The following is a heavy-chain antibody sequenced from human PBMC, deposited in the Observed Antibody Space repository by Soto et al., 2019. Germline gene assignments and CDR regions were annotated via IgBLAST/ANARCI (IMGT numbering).Heavy chain of an antibody. CDR3: ARGGHVVVVTAALDY. D-gene: IGHD2-21*02. V-gene: IGHV1-46*01. J-gene: IGHJ4*02. CDR2: VNPSGGHT. CDR1: GDTFTDYY. Sequence: QVQLVQSGAEVKKPGASVKVSCKASGDTFTDYYIHWVRQAPGQGLEWMGTVNPSGGHTTYAQHFLGRMTMTRDTSTSTLYMELTSLTSEDTAIYYCARGGHVVVVTAALDYWGQGNLVTVSS.